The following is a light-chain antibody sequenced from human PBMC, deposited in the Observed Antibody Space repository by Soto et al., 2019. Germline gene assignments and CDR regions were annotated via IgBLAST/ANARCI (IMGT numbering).Light chain of an antibody. J-gene: IGLJ1*01. Sequence: QSALTQPASVSGSPGQSITISCTGTSSDVGGYNYVSWYQQHPGKAPKLMIYEVSNRPSGVSNRFSGSKSGNTASLTISGLQAEEEADYYCSSYTSSSTGVFGTGTKLTVL. CDR2: EVS. CDR3: SSYTSSSTGV. CDR1: SSDVGGYNY. V-gene: IGLV2-14*01.